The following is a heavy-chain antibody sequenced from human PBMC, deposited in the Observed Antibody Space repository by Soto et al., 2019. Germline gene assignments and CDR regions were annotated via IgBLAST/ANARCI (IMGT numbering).Heavy chain of an antibody. CDR2: VWPGDSDT. CDR1: GYSFTTYW. D-gene: IGHD6-25*01. V-gene: IGHV5-51*01. J-gene: IGHJ4*02. Sequence: GESLKISCKGSGYSFTTYWIGWVRQMPGKGLEWMGIVWPGDSDTRYSPSFQGQVTFSADKSNSTAYLQWSSLKASDTAMYYCARHTDGRGYHYWGQGTLVTVSS. CDR3: ARHTDGRGYHY.